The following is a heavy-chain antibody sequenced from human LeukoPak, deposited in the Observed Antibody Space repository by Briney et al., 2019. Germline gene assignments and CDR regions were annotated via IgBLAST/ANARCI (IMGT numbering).Heavy chain of an antibody. CDR3: ARDATGWFSDY. CDR1: GFSVSTNY. V-gene: IGHV3-30*02. D-gene: IGHD6-19*01. J-gene: IGHJ4*02. CDR2: IRFNGNDK. Sequence: GGSLTLSCEGSGFSVSTNYMNWVRQAPGKGLEWVAMIRFNGNDKFYIDSVKGRFTISRDISKNTQYLQMNSLTIEDTAVYYCARDATGWFSDYWGQGTPVTVSS.